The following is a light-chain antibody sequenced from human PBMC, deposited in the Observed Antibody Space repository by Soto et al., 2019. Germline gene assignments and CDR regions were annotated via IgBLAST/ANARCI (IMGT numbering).Light chain of an antibody. CDR3: QQYNNWPPMST. V-gene: IGKV3-15*01. Sequence: EIVMTQSPATLSVSPGERATLSCRASQSVSSNLAWYQQKPGQAPRLLIYGASTRATGIPARFSGSGSGTELTLTISSLQSEDFAVYYCQQYNNWPPMSTFGQGTKLEIK. CDR1: QSVSSN. J-gene: IGKJ2*01. CDR2: GAS.